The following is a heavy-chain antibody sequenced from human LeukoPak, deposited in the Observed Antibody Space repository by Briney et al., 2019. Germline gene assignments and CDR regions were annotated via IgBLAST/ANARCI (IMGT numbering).Heavy chain of an antibody. V-gene: IGHV3-15*01. CDR1: GFTFSNAW. CDR2: IKSKTDGGTT. CDR3: TTGGVVVVVAATLADY. Sequence: PGGSLRLSCAASGFTFSNAWMSWVRQAPGKGLEWVGRIKSKTDGGTTDYAAPVKGRFTISRDNSKNTLYLQMNSLKTEDTAVYYCTTGGVVVVVAATLADYWGQGTLVTVSS. D-gene: IGHD2-15*01. J-gene: IGHJ4*02.